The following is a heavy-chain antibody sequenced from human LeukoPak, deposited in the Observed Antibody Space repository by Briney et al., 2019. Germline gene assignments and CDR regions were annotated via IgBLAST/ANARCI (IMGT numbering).Heavy chain of an antibody. CDR1: GFTFSSYS. CDR3: ASSGSYGFDY. CDR2: ITASGTAM. D-gene: IGHD1-26*01. J-gene: IGHJ4*02. Sequence: PGGSLRLSCAASGFTFSSYSMNWVRQAPGKGLEWVSHITASGTAMFYADSVKGRFTISRDNAKNSLYLQMNSLRDKDTAVYYCASSGSYGFDYWGQGTLVTVSS. V-gene: IGHV3-48*02.